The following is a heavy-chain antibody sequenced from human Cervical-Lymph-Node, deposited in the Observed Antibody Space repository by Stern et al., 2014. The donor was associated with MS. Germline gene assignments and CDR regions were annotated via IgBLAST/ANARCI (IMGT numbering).Heavy chain of an antibody. J-gene: IGHJ4*02. CDR2: ISYDGNHK. V-gene: IGHV3-30*03. CDR3: ARDYEDTSMLFDH. D-gene: IGHD2-8*01. CDR1: GFTFSSYG. Sequence: VQLVESGGAVVQPGRSLRLSCAASGFTFSSYGMHWVRPAPGPVLEWVTVISYDGNHKYYAASVKGRFTISRDNSKNTLHLQMNSVTPDDTAIYYCARDYEDTSMLFDHWGQGTLVTVSS.